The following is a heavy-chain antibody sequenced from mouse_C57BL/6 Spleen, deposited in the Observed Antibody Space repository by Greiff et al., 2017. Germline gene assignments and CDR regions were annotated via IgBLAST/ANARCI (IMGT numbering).Heavy chain of an antibody. CDR2: INPGSGGT. V-gene: IGHV1-54*01. Sequence: VQLQQSGAELVRPGTSVKVSCKASGYAFTNYLIEWVKQRPGQGLEWIGVINPGSGGTNYNEKFKGKATLTADKSSSAAYMQLSSLTSEDSAVFFCAREGDWTTVVATDGYFDDWGTGTTVTVSS. CDR1: GYAFTNYL. D-gene: IGHD1-1*01. CDR3: AREGDWTTVVATDGYFDD. J-gene: IGHJ1*03.